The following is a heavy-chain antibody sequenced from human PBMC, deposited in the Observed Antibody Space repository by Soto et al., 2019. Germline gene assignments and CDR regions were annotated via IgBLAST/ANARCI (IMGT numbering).Heavy chain of an antibody. CDR2: IKHDGTGK. CDR1: GFTLSSYW. J-gene: IGHJ4*02. Sequence: GGSLRLSCLGSGFTLSSYWMTWVRQAPGKGLEWVANIKHDGTGKTYVDSVKGRFTISRDNAKNSLYLQMTSLRDEDTAIYYCATGGGLAGIYWGQGALVTVSS. D-gene: IGHD6-13*01. CDR3: ATGGGLAGIY. V-gene: IGHV3-7*01.